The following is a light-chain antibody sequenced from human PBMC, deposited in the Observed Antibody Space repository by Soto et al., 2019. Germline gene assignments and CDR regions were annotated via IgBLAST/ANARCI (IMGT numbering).Light chain of an antibody. J-gene: IGLJ1*01. V-gene: IGLV3-21*02. CDR1: NIGTKT. CDR2: DDS. CDR3: QVWDSSLLHHV. Sequence: SYELIPPPSVSVAPGQTAMITCGGDNIGTKTVHWFQQRPGQAPVLVVFDDSDRPSGIPERFSGSNSGTTATLTISRVEAGDEADYYCQVWDSSLLHHVFGTGTKVTVL.